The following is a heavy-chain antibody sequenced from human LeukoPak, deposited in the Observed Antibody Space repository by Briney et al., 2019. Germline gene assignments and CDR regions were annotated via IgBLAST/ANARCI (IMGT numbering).Heavy chain of an antibody. CDR1: GGSISSSSYY. J-gene: IGHJ5*02. D-gene: IGHD2-21*01. V-gene: IGHV4-39*07. Sequence: SETLSLTCTVSGGSISSSSYYWGWIRQPPGKGLEWIGNIYYSGSTYYNPSLKSRVTISVDTSKNQFSLNLSSVTAADTAVYSCARVVARWFDPWGQGTLVTVSS. CDR3: ARVVARWFDP. CDR2: IYYSGST.